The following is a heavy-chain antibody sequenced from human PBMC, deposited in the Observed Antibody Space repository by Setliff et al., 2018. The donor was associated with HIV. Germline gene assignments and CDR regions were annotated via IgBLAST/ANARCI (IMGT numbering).Heavy chain of an antibody. D-gene: IGHD3-22*01. CDR1: GFTFSSYS. CDR2: ISSSSSYI. V-gene: IGHV3-21*01. CDR3: ARDYHAFRMIVVVDNYYGMDV. Sequence: PGGSLRLSCAASGFTFSSYSMNWVRQAPGKGLEWVSSISSSSSYIYYADSVKGRFTISRDNAKKTLYLQMNSLRAEDTAVYYCARDYHAFRMIVVVDNYYGMDVWGQGTTVTVSS. J-gene: IGHJ6*02.